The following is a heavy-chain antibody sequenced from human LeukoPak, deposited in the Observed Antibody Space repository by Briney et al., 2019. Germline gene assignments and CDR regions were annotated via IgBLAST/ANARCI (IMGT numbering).Heavy chain of an antibody. Sequence: PGGSLRLSCAASGFTFSSYGMHWVRQAPGKGLELVAFIRYDGTNKYYADSVKGRFTISRNNSKNTLYLQTNSLRVEDTAVYYCAKDHTSGYLDWGQGTLVTVSS. CDR2: IRYDGTNK. CDR1: GFTFSSYG. CDR3: AKDHTSGYLD. D-gene: IGHD3-22*01. V-gene: IGHV3-30*02. J-gene: IGHJ4*02.